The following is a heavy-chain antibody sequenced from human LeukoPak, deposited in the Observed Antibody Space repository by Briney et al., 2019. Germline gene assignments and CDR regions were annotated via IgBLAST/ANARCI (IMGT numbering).Heavy chain of an antibody. Sequence: GESLKISCKGSGYSFTSYWIGWVRQMPGKGLEWMGIIYPGDSDTRYSPSFQGQVTISADKSISTAYLQWSSLKASDTAMYYCARVPGATTHYYYYMDVWGKGTTVTVSS. V-gene: IGHV5-51*01. CDR1: GYSFTSYW. J-gene: IGHJ6*03. D-gene: IGHD1-26*01. CDR3: ARVPGATTHYYYYMDV. CDR2: IYPGDSDT.